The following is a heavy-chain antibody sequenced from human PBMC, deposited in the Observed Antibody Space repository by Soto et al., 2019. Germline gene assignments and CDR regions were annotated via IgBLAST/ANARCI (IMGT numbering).Heavy chain of an antibody. J-gene: IGHJ3*02. V-gene: IGHV3-23*01. CDR3: AKRYGSSSWYKAFDI. Sequence: PGGSLRLSCAASGFTFSTYAMSWVRQAPGKGLEWVSAVTGSSGSTYYADSVKGRFTISRDNSKNTLYLQMNSLRAEDTAVYYCAKRYGSSSWYKAFDIWGQGTMVTVS. D-gene: IGHD6-13*01. CDR2: VTGSSGST. CDR1: GFTFSTYA.